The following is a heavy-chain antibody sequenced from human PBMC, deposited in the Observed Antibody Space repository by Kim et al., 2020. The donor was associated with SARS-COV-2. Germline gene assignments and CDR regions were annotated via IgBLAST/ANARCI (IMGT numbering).Heavy chain of an antibody. CDR3: ARGPTYYDYVWGSYPKNDAFDI. V-gene: IGHV3-7*03. Sequence: GGSLRLSCAASGFTFSSYWMSWVRQAPGKGLEWVANIKQDGSEKYYVDSVKGRFTISRDNAKNSLYLQMNSLRAEDTAVYYCARGPTYYDYVWGSYPKNDAFDIWGQGTMVTVSS. J-gene: IGHJ3*02. CDR1: GFTFSSYW. D-gene: IGHD3-16*02. CDR2: IKQDGSEK.